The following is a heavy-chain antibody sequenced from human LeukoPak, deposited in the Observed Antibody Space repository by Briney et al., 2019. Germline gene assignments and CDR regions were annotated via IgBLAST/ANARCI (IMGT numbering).Heavy chain of an antibody. V-gene: IGHV4-4*07. CDR2: IYTSDST. D-gene: IGHD3-22*01. CDR3: VRVIGAPNYYYYMDV. J-gene: IGHJ6*03. CDR1: GGSISRYY. Sequence: PSETLSLTCTVSGGSISRYYWSWIRQPAGKGLEWIGRIYTSDSTNYNPSLKSRVTMSGDTSKNQFSLKLTSVTAADTAVYFCVRVIGAPNYYYYMDVWGKGTTVTVSS.